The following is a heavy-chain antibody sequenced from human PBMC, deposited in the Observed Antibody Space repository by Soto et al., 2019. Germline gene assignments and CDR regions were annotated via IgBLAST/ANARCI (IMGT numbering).Heavy chain of an antibody. D-gene: IGHD3-3*01. J-gene: IGHJ6*02. CDR3: ARSIFGVVIIHYYYYYGMDV. Sequence: SVKVSCKASGGTFSSYAISWVRQAPGQGLEWMGGIIPILGTANYAQKFQGRVTITADKSTSTAYMELSSLRSEDTAVYYCARSIFGVVIIHYYYYYGMDVWGQGTTVTVSS. CDR1: GGTFSSYA. CDR2: IIPILGTA. V-gene: IGHV1-69*10.